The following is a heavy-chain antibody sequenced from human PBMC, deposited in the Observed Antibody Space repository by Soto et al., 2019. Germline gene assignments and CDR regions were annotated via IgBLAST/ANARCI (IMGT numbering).Heavy chain of an antibody. CDR1: GYTFTSYD. D-gene: IGHD3-10*02. J-gene: IGHJ6*02. V-gene: IGHV1-8*01. CDR2: MNPNSGNT. Sequence: QVQLVQSGAEVKKPGASVKVSCKASGYTFTSYDINWVRQATGQGVEWMGWMNPNSGNTVNAQKFQGRVTMTRNTSIRTAYMELSSLRSEDTAVYYCAREALFRMDVWGQGTTVTVSS. CDR3: AREALFRMDV.